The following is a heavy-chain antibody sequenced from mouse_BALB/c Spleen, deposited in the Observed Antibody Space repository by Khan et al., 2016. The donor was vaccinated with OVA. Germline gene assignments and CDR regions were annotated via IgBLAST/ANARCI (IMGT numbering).Heavy chain of an antibody. D-gene: IGHD1-2*01. CDR3: ARVDYGYGFAY. Sequence: EVELVESGGGLVEPGGSLRLSCATSGFTFSDYYMSWVRQPPGKALEWLGFIRKKASGYTTEYSASVKGRFTISRDNSQSILYLQMNRLRAEDSATDYCARVDYGYGFAYWGQGTLVTVSA. V-gene: IGHV7-3*02. CDR1: GFTFSDYY. CDR2: IRKKASGYTT. J-gene: IGHJ3*01.